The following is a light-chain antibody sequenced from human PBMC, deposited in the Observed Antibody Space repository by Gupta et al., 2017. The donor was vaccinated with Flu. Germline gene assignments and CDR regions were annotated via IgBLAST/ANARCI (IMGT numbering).Light chain of an antibody. CDR3: RQQLNSPWT. Sequence: DIVMTQSPLSLAVTPGEQASISCRSSQSLLYSNGYNYVNWYLQKPGQAPQLLINLGSKRAYGVPDRFSGSGSGTYFTLKIRRGEAEDVGIYYCRQQLNSPWTFGQGTKVEIK. CDR2: LGS. J-gene: IGKJ1*01. CDR1: QSLLYSNGYNY. V-gene: IGKV2-28*01.